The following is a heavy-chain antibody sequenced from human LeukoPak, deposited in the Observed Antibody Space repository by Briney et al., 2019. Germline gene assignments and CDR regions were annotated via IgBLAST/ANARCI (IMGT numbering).Heavy chain of an antibody. Sequence: PSETLSLTCTVSGGSISSSSYYWGWIRQPPGKGLEWIGSIYYSGSTNYNPSLKSRVTISVDTSKNQFSLKLSSVTAADTAVYYCARGADYYGSGSYYITPVTMDVWGQGTTVTVSS. V-gene: IGHV4-39*07. CDR3: ARGADYYGSGSYYITPVTMDV. CDR2: IYYSGST. CDR1: GGSISSSSYY. D-gene: IGHD3-10*01. J-gene: IGHJ6*02.